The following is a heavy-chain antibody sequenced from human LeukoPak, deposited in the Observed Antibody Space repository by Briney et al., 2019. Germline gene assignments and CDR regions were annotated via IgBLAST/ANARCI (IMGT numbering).Heavy chain of an antibody. CDR1: GGTFSSYA. D-gene: IGHD3-22*01. J-gene: IGHJ4*02. CDR2: IIPIFGTA. Sequence: ASVTVSCKASGGTFSSYAISWVRQAPGQGLEWMGGIIPIFGTANYAQKFQGRVTITRDTSASTAYMELSSLRSEDTAVYYCARDDSSGLFDYWGQGTLVTVSS. V-gene: IGHV1-69*05. CDR3: ARDDSSGLFDY.